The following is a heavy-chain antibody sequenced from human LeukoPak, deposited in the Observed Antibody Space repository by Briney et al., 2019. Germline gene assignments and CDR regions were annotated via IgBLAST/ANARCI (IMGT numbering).Heavy chain of an antibody. V-gene: IGHV3-30-3*01. D-gene: IGHD4-11*01. CDR2: ISYDGGNK. Sequence: GGSLRLSCAASGFTFSSYAMHWVRQAPGKGLEWVAVISYDGGNKYYADSVKGRFTISRDNSKNTLYLQMNSLRAEDTAVYYCAKEDYSSSFDYWGQGTLVTVSS. CDR3: AKEDYSSSFDY. J-gene: IGHJ4*02. CDR1: GFTFSSYA.